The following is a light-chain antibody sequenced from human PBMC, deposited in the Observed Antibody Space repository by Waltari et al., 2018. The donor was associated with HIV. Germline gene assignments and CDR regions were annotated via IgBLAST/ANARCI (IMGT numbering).Light chain of an antibody. CDR2: SAT. Sequence: DIIMTQSPESLTVSLGERATVNCTSSQSILNIHTWKNYVAWYRQRPGPPPELRIYSATTLESGVPDRITGGESVTDFSLTITSVQADDVAVYYCQQYFSIPRTFGRGTKLEIK. V-gene: IGKV4-1*01. CDR1: QSILNIHTWKNY. CDR3: QQYFSIPRT. J-gene: IGKJ2*01.